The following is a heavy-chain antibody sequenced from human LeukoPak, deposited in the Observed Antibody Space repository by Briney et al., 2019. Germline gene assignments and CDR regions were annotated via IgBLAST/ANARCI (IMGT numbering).Heavy chain of an antibody. CDR1: GFTFDDYA. D-gene: IGHD3-22*01. Sequence: PGGSLRLSCAASGFTFDDYAMHWVRQAPGKGLEWVSGISWNSGSIGYADSVKGRFTLSRDNAKNSLYLQMNSLRAEDMALYYCAKGYYYDSSGYSGPIDYWGQGTLVTVSS. J-gene: IGHJ4*02. CDR2: ISWNSGSI. CDR3: AKGYYYDSSGYSGPIDY. V-gene: IGHV3-9*03.